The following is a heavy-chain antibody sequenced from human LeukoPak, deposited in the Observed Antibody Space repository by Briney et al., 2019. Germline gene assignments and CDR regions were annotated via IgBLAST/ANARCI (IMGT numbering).Heavy chain of an antibody. CDR1: GYTFTSYA. D-gene: IGHD3-3*01. CDR3: ARDRRTPYYDFWSGYSVVGYYYGMDV. J-gene: IGHJ6*02. Sequence: GASVKVSCKASGYTFTSYAMHWVRQAPGQRLEWMGWINAGNGNTEYSQKFQGRVTITRDTSASTAYMELSSLRSEDTAVYYCARDRRTPYYDFWSGYSVVGYYYGMDVWGQGTTVTVSS. V-gene: IGHV1-3*01. CDR2: INAGNGNT.